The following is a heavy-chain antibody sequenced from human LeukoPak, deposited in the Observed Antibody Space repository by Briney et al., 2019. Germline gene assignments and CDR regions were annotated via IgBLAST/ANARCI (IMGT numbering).Heavy chain of an antibody. V-gene: IGHV4-61*01. CDR3: ARERQPLLYYFDY. D-gene: IGHD2-21*02. Sequence: SETLSLTCTVSGGSVSSGSYYWSWIRQPPGKGLEWIGYIYYSGSTNYNPSLKSRVTISVDTSKNQFSLKLSSVTAADTAVYYCARERQPLLYYFDYWGQGTLVTVSS. J-gene: IGHJ4*02. CDR2: IYYSGST. CDR1: GGSVSSGSYY.